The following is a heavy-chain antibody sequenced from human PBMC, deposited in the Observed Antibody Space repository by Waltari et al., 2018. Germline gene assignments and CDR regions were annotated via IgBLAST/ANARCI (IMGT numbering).Heavy chain of an antibody. CDR2: IYYRGNS. CDR1: GGSISSTNYY. Sequence: QLRLQESGPGLVKPSDTLSLTCTVSGGSISSTNYYWGWIRQPPGKGLEWIGSIYYRGNSYYNPSRKSRATMSADTSKNQFSLKLCSVTAADTAVYDGARHQDWVVVSATWFDPWGQGTLVTVSS. CDR3: ARHQDWVVVSATWFDP. J-gene: IGHJ5*02. V-gene: IGHV4-39*01. D-gene: IGHD2-21*02.